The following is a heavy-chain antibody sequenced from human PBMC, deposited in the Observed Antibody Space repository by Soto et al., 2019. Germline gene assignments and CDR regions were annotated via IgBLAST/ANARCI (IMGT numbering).Heavy chain of an antibody. V-gene: IGHV3-23*01. Sequence: GGSLILSCAASGFTFSSYAMSWVRQAPGKGLEWVSAISGSGGSTYYADSVKGRFTISRDNSKNTLYLQMNSLRAEDTAVYYCAQDRTLGYCSGGSCYPGRGYFDKWGQGTLVTVFS. D-gene: IGHD2-15*01. CDR1: GFTFSSYA. J-gene: IGHJ4*02. CDR3: AQDRTLGYCSGGSCYPGRGYFDK. CDR2: ISGSGGST.